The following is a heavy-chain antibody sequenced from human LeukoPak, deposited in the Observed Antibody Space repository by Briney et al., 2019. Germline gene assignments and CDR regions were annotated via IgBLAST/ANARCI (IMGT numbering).Heavy chain of an antibody. Sequence: PGGSLRLSCAASGFIFSSYAMSWVRQAPGKGLEWVSTISDSGDSACYAGSVKGRFTISRDNSKNTLYLQMSSLRAEDTAVYYCAKDRLVYDYWGQGTLVTVSS. V-gene: IGHV3-23*01. CDR1: GFIFSSYA. CDR3: AKDRLVYDY. CDR2: ISDSGDSA. D-gene: IGHD6-6*01. J-gene: IGHJ4*02.